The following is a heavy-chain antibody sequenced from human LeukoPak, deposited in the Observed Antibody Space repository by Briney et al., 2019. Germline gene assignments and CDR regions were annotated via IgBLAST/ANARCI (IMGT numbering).Heavy chain of an antibody. J-gene: IGHJ4*02. CDR1: GFTFNSYG. D-gene: IGHD3-22*01. CDR2: IQYDGSNK. Sequence: LPGGSLRLSCTASGFTFNSYGMNWVRQAPGKGLEWVAFIQYDGSNKYYADSVKGRFTVSRDNSKTTVYLQMNDLRGEDTAVYYCTKAKGQSWLFSHYWGRGTLVTVSS. V-gene: IGHV3-30*02. CDR3: TKAKGQSWLFSHY.